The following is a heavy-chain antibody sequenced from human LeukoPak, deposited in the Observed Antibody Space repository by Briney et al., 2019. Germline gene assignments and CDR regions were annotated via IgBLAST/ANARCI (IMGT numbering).Heavy chain of an antibody. D-gene: IGHD6-13*01. CDR2: ISGSGGST. CDR3: AKFSESAAHGGDAFDI. Sequence: GGSLRLSCAASGFTFSSYAMSWVRQAPGKGLERVSAISGSGGSTYYADSVKGRFTISRDNSKNTLYLQMNSLRAEDTAVYYCAKFSESAAHGGDAFDIWGQGTMVTVSS. V-gene: IGHV3-23*01. CDR1: GFTFSSYA. J-gene: IGHJ3*02.